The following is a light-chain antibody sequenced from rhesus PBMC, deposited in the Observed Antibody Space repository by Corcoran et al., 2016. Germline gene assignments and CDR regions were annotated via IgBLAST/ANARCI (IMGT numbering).Light chain of an antibody. J-gene: IGKJ1*01. CDR3: LQYNSTPWT. CDR2: AAS. CDR1: QGISTY. Sequence: DIQMTQSPSSLSASLGDRVTITCRASQGISTYLNWYQQQPGKAPKRLFYAASSLESGVPSRFSGGGSGTDFTLTISSLQPEDFATYYCLQYNSTPWTFGQGTKVEI. V-gene: IGKV1-43*01.